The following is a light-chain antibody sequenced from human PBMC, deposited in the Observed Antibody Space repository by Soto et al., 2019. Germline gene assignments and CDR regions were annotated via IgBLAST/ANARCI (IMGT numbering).Light chain of an antibody. CDR1: QTIYSN. J-gene: IGKJ4*01. Sequence: IGMTQSPATLSVSPGERATLSCRASQTIYSNVAWYQQRPGQPPRLLIYRASSRATGIPARFSGSGSGTDFTLTISRLEPEDFAVYYCHQYSNSPLTFGGGTKVDI. V-gene: IGKV3-15*01. CDR3: HQYSNSPLT. CDR2: RAS.